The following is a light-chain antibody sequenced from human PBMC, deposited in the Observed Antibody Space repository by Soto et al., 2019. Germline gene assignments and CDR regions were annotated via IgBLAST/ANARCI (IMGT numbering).Light chain of an antibody. CDR2: AAS. Sequence: DIQMTQSPSSLSASVGDRVTITCRASQSISSYLNWYQQKPGKAPKLLIYAASSLQSGVPSRFSGSGSGTDFTLTISSLRPEDFATYFCEGYNCDAGRFGQGTKVDIK. CDR3: EGYNCDAGR. CDR1: QSISSY. V-gene: IGKV1-39*01. J-gene: IGKJ1*01.